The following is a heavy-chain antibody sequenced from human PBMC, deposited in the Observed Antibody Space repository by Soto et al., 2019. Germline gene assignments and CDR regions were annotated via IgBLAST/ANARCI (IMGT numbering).Heavy chain of an antibody. V-gene: IGHV1-46*01. J-gene: IGHJ5*01. Sequence: ASVKVSCKASAYSFTTYHIHWVRQAPGQGLEWMGLINPDAGATNYAQRFQGRLRLTRDTSTSTVYMELRSLRFDDTAVYYCARVDIVVAPASEGNWFGPWGKGTLFTVCS. CDR1: AYSFTTYH. CDR2: INPDAGAT. CDR3: ARVDIVVAPASEGNWFGP. D-gene: IGHD2-2*03.